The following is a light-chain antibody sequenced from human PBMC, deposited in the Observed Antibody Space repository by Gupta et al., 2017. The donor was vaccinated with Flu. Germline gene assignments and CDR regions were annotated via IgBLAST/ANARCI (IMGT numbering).Light chain of an antibody. CDR1: QSVSGD. CDR3: QQYHDWPRT. Sequence: EIVMTQSPATVSVSPGERVTLSCRASQSVSGDLAWYQQKPGQAPRLLIYDSSTRAPGVPARFSGSGSGTEFTLTISSLQSEDFAVYHCQQYHDWPRTFGQGTKVEMK. J-gene: IGKJ1*01. CDR2: DSS. V-gene: IGKV3-15*01.